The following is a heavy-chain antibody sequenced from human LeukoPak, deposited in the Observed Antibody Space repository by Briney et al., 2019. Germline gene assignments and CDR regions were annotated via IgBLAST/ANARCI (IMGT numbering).Heavy chain of an antibody. J-gene: IGHJ4*02. CDR2: ISSSGSTI. CDR1: GFTFSDYY. V-gene: IGHV3-11*04. CDR3: ARVMVRGVIMFDY. D-gene: IGHD3-10*01. Sequence: GGSLRLSCAASGFTFSDYYMSWIRQAPGKGLEWVSYISSSGSTIYYADSVKGRFTISRDNAKNSLYLQMNSLRAEDTAVYYCARVMVRGVIMFDYWGQGTLVTVSS.